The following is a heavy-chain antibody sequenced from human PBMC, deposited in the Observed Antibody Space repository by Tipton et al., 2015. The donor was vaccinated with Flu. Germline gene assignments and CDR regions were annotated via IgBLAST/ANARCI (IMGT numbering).Heavy chain of an antibody. CDR3: ARLSRLQALSGYYLDY. CDR2: VYYSGTT. Sequence: TLSLTCSVSGGSISSYYLTWIRQSPGKGLEWIGYVYYSGTTNYNPSLKSRLTISADKSKNQFSLKLTSVTAADTAVYYCARLSRLQALSGYYLDYWGQGTLVSVSS. CDR1: GGSISSYY. J-gene: IGHJ4*02. V-gene: IGHV4-59*01. D-gene: IGHD1-26*01.